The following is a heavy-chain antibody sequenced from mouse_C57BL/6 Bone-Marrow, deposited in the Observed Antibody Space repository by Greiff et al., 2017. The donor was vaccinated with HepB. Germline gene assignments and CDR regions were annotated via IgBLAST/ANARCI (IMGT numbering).Heavy chain of an antibody. D-gene: IGHD2-4*01. CDR1: GFTFSSYA. Sequence: EVKLVESGGGLVKPGGSLKLSCAASGFTFSSYAMSWVRQTPEKRLEWVATISDGVSYTYYPDNVKGRFTISRDNAKNNLYLQMSHLKSEDTAMYYCARDEDYDGTSFDYWGQGTTLTVSS. J-gene: IGHJ2*01. CDR3: ARDEDYDGTSFDY. V-gene: IGHV5-4*01. CDR2: ISDGVSYT.